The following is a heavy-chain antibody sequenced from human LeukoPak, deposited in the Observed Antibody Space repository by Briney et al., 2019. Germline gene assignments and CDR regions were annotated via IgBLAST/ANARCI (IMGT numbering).Heavy chain of an antibody. Sequence: GGSLRLSCAASGFTFRNYAMSWVRQAPGKGLEWVAVISYDGSNKYYADSVKGRFTISRDNSKNTLYLQMNSLRAEDTAVYYCARDGYNLPFAYWGQGTLVTVSS. CDR3: ARDGYNLPFAY. J-gene: IGHJ4*02. CDR2: ISYDGSNK. V-gene: IGHV3-30-3*01. D-gene: IGHD5-24*01. CDR1: GFTFRNYA.